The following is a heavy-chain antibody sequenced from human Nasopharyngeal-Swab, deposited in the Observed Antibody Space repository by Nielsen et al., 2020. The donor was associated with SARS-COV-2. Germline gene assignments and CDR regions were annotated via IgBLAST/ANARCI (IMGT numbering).Heavy chain of an antibody. V-gene: IGHV3-73*01. Sequence: LSLTGAASGFTFSDSAIRWVRQASGKGLEWVGRVRSKGNNYATAYSASVKGRFIIFRDDPTNTAYLQMNSLKTEDTAMYYCTRCGGGCYSGRDYWGQGTLVTVSS. CDR3: TRCGGGCYSGRDY. D-gene: IGHD2-15*01. CDR1: GFTFSDSA. CDR2: VRSKGNNYAT. J-gene: IGHJ4*02.